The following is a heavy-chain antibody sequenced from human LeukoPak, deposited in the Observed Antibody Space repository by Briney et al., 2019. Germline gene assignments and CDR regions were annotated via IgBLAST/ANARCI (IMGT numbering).Heavy chain of an antibody. CDR1: GFTFSTYG. D-gene: IGHD3-16*01. CDR3: TRRGGYFDY. Sequence: GGSLRLSCAVSGFTFSTYGMNWVRQAPGKRLEWISCISAGGLTTYYADSVKGRFTISRDNAKNSLYLQMNSLRAEDTAVYYCTRRGGYFDYWGQGSLVTVSS. CDR2: ISAGGLTT. V-gene: IGHV3-48*03. J-gene: IGHJ4*02.